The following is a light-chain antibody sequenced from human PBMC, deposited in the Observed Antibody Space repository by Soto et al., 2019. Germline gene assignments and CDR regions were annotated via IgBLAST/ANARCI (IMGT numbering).Light chain of an antibody. CDR1: QSISSY. CDR2: AAS. J-gene: IGKJ5*01. Sequence: DIQMTQSTSSLSASVGDRVTITCRASQSISSYLNWYQQKPGKAPKLLIYAASSLQSGVPSRFSSSGSGTDFTLTISSLQPEDFATYYCQQCYSASITFGQGTRLEIK. V-gene: IGKV1-39*01. CDR3: QQCYSASIT.